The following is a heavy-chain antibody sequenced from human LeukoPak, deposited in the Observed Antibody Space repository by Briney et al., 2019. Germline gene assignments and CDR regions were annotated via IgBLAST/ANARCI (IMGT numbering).Heavy chain of an antibody. Sequence: GGSLRLSCAASGFTFSSFSMNWVRQAPGKGLEWVSYISSSSTTICYADSVKGRFTISRDNAKNSLYLQMNSLRAEDTAVYYCASLLWFGELWGYWGQGTLVTVSS. V-gene: IGHV3-48*04. CDR1: GFTFSSFS. J-gene: IGHJ4*02. CDR2: ISSSSTTI. D-gene: IGHD3-10*01. CDR3: ASLLWFGELWGY.